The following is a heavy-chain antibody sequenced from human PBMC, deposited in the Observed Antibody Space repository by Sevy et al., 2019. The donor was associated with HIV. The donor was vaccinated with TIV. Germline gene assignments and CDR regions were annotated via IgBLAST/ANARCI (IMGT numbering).Heavy chain of an antibody. V-gene: IGHV1-18*01. CDR2: VSPFNGDT. CDR3: ARAYCSGGRCYSLAY. CDR1: GYTFASYG. J-gene: IGHJ4*02. D-gene: IGHD2-15*01. Sequence: ASVKVSCKASGYTFASYGITWVRQAPGQGPEWMGWVSPFNGDTNYAHKVQGRLSMTTDTATSTVYMDLRSLRSDDTAVYYCARAYCSGGRCYSLAYWGQGTLVTVSS.